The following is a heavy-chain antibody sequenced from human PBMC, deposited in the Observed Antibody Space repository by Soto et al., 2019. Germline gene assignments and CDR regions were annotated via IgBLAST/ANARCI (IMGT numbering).Heavy chain of an antibody. CDR1: GGSISSYY. CDR2: IYYSGST. CDR3: AGGHRVASAGVNFDY. D-gene: IGHD6-13*01. J-gene: IGHJ4*02. Sequence: SETLSLTCTVSGGSISSYYWSWIRQPPGKGLEWIGYIYYSGSTNYNPSLKSRVTISVDTSKNQSSLKLSSVTAADTTVDYCAGGHRVASAGVNFDYWGQGTLVTVSS. V-gene: IGHV4-59*01.